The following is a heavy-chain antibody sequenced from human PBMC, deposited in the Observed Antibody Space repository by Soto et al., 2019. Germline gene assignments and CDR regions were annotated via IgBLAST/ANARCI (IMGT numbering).Heavy chain of an antibody. CDR3: VRTSLVVAAATREDY. Sequence: EVQLVESGGGLVQPGVSLRISCAASGFTFSSYWMHWVRQAPGKGLVWVSRINSDGSSTSYAGSVKGRFTISRDNAKNTLYLQMNSLRAEDTAVYYCVRTSLVVAAATREDYWGQGTLVTVSS. D-gene: IGHD2-15*01. V-gene: IGHV3-74*01. CDR2: INSDGSST. CDR1: GFTFSSYW. J-gene: IGHJ4*02.